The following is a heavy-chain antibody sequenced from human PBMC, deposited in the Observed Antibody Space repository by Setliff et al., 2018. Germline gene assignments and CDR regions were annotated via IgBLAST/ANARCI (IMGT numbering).Heavy chain of an antibody. CDR1: GFTFNNAW. Sequence: GGSLRLSCTASGFTFNNAWMSWVRQAPGKGLEWVGRIKSKTDGGAIAYAAPVEGRFIISRDDSTNTLYLQMNSLNTEDTAVYYCATAITWTSTRRYYDSGAHAFDIWGQGTMVTVSS. CDR2: IKSKTDGGAI. CDR3: ATAITWTSTRRYYDSGAHAFDI. V-gene: IGHV3-15*01. D-gene: IGHD3-22*01. J-gene: IGHJ3*02.